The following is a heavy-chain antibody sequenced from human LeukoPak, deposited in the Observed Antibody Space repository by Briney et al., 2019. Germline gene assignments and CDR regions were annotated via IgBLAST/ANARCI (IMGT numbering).Heavy chain of an antibody. V-gene: IGHV1-2*06. D-gene: IGHD3-9*01. CDR2: INPNSGGT. CDR3: ARDRDYDILTGYSTDAFDI. Sequence: VSVKVSCKASGYTFTGYYMHWVRQAPGQGLEWMGRINPNSGGTNYAQKFQGRVTMTRDTSISTAYMELSRLRSGDTAVYYCARDRDYDILTGYSTDAFDIWGQGTMVTVSS. J-gene: IGHJ3*02. CDR1: GYTFTGYY.